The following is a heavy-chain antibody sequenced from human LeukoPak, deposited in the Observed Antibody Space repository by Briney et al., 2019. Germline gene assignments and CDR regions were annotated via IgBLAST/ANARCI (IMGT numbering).Heavy chain of an antibody. Sequence: GGSLRLSCAASGFIFTTYAINWVRQAPGKGLEWVSGISGDGDKAYYADSVNGRFTISRDNSRNTVSLHMSSLRAEDTALYYCAKDLALAGTGGGFDAWGQGTRVAVSS. CDR3: AKDLALAGTGGGFDA. V-gene: IGHV3-23*01. J-gene: IGHJ3*01. CDR2: ISGDGDKA. CDR1: GFIFTTYA. D-gene: IGHD6-19*01.